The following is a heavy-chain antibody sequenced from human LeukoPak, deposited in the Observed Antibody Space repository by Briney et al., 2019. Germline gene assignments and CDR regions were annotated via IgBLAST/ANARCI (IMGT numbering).Heavy chain of an antibody. CDR1: GFTFRNYG. J-gene: IGHJ4*02. CDR2: LWYDVRNK. CDR3: ARGLMTPNTYCDL. Sequence: RTSLRLSCAPSGFTFRNYGMHWVRQAPGKGLEWVSGLWYDVRNKAYADSVKGRFTISRDNSENMLYLQMNSLRDEDTAVYYCARGLMTPNTYCDLWGQGTLDTVSS. V-gene: IGHV3-33*01. D-gene: IGHD2-8*01.